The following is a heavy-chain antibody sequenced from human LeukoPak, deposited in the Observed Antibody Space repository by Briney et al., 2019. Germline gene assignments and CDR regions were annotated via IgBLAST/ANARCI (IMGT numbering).Heavy chain of an antibody. CDR1: GGSFNGYY. J-gene: IGHJ4*02. V-gene: IGHV4-34*01. D-gene: IGHD2-2*01. Sequence: SETLSLTSAVHGGSFNGYYLCWIRHPPGKGLDWIGEINHSRITNYNPSLKSRVIISVDTLKIHFSLNLSSVTDADKAVYYCARGLRRYCSSTRCPYYFDYWGQGTLVTVSS. CDR3: ARGLRRYCSSTRCPYYFDY. CDR2: INHSRIT.